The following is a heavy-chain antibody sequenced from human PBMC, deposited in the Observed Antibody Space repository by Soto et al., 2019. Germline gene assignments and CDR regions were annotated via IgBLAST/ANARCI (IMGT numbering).Heavy chain of an antibody. CDR2: IWYDGSNK. Sequence: GGALRLSCPASGLTFSSYGMPWVRQAPGKGLEWVAVIWYDGSNKYYADSVKGRFTISRDNSKNTLYLQMNSLRAEDTAVYYCARITIFGVPIDAFDIWGQGTMVTVSS. J-gene: IGHJ3*02. CDR3: ARITIFGVPIDAFDI. V-gene: IGHV3-33*01. D-gene: IGHD3-3*01. CDR1: GLTFSSYG.